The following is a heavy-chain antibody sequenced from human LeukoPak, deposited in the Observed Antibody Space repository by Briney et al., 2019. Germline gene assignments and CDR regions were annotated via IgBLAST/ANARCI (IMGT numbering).Heavy chain of an antibody. V-gene: IGHV3-66*01. CDR2: IYTSGST. J-gene: IGHJ4*02. D-gene: IGHD2-8*01. CDR1: GFTFSNFW. Sequence: GGSLRLSCAASGFTFSNFWMSWVRQAPGKGLEWVSVIYTSGSTYYADSVKGRFTISRDNSQNTLDLQMNSLRTEDTAVYYCTKGLWAGVSAARDWGQGALVTVSS. CDR3: TKGLWAGVSAARD.